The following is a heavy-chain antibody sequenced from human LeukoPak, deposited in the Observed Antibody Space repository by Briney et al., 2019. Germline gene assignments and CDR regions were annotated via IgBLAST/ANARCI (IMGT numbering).Heavy chain of an antibody. J-gene: IGHJ4*02. Sequence: ASVKVSCKASGYTFTSNYIHWVRQAPGQGLEWMGMIYPRDGSTSYTQKFQGRVTVTRDTSTSTVHMELSGLRSEDTAVYYCARDQEGFDYWGQGTLATVSS. CDR3: ARDQEGFDY. CDR2: IYPRDGST. CDR1: GYTFTSNY. V-gene: IGHV1-46*01.